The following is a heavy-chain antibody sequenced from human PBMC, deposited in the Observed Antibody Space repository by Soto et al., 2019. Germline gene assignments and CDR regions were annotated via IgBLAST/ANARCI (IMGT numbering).Heavy chain of an antibody. CDR3: ARDHGGSTWFVGVYYFFGMDV. V-gene: IGHV3-48*02. D-gene: IGHD6-13*01. Sequence: GGSLRLSCAASGFIFSDYTMTWVGQAQGRGLEFVSHISSSGGAIFYAESVKGRFTVSRDNAKNSLYLQMNSLRDEDTAVYFCARDHGGSTWFVGVYYFFGMDVWGQGTAVTVSS. CDR2: ISSSGGAI. J-gene: IGHJ6*02. CDR1: GFIFSDYT.